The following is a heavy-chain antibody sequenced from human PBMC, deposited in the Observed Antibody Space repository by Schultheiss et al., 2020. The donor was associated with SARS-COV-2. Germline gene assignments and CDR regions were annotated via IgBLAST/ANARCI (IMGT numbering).Heavy chain of an antibody. Sequence: SETLSLTCAVSGGSISSGDYSWSWIRQPPGKGLEWIGYIYHSGSTYYNPSLKSRVTISVDTSKNQFSLKLSSVTPEDTAVYYCARTGYYDSSGLLSSAAFDIWGQGTMVTVSS. V-gene: IGHV4-30-2*01. CDR1: GGSISSGDYS. CDR2: IYHSGST. CDR3: ARTGYYDSSGLLSSAAFDI. D-gene: IGHD3-22*01. J-gene: IGHJ3*02.